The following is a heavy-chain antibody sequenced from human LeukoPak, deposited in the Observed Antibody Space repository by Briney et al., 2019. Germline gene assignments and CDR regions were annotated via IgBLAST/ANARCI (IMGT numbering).Heavy chain of an antibody. CDR1: GYTFNYYA. J-gene: IGHJ4*02. CDR3: AREPYSSGSYYYLDN. Sequence: ASVKVSCKASGYTFNYYAITWVRQAPGQGLKWMGWISAYTGDTNYAQNLQGRITMTTDASTSTAYMELRSLTADDTAVYYCAREPYSSGSYYYLDNWGQGTQVTVSS. V-gene: IGHV1-18*01. CDR2: ISAYTGDT. D-gene: IGHD6-19*01.